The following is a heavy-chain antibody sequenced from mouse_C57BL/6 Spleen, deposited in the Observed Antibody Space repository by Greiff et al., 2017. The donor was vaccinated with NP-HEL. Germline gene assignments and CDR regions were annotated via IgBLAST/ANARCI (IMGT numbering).Heavy chain of an antibody. J-gene: IGHJ1*03. CDR1: GYTFTSYW. CDR2: IHPNSGST. Sequence: VQLQQPGAELVKPGASVTLSCKASGYTFTSYWMHWVKQRPGQGLEWIGMIHPNSGSTNYNEKFKSKATLTVDKSSSTAYMQLSSLTSEDSAVYYCARDGGNVWYFDVWGTGTTVTVAS. CDR3: ARDGGNVWYFDV. V-gene: IGHV1-64*01. D-gene: IGHD2-1*01.